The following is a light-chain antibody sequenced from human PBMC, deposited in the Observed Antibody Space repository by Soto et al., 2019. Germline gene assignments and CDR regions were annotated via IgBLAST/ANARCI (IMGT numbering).Light chain of an antibody. Sequence: QSALTQPASVSGSPGQSITISCTGTSSDVGGYDHVSWYQQHPGKAPKLIIYDVTVLPSGISPRFSGSKSDNTASLAVSGLQPEDEADYYCSSYTNKDTLLFGGGTKVTVL. CDR2: DVT. J-gene: IGLJ3*02. V-gene: IGLV2-14*03. CDR3: SSYTNKDTLL. CDR1: SSDVGGYDH.